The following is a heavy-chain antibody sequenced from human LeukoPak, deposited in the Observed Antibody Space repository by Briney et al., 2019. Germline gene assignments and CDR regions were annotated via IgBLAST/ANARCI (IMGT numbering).Heavy chain of an antibody. CDR2: ISSSGSTI. D-gene: IGHD3-16*01. CDR1: GFTFSSYE. J-gene: IGHJ5*02. CDR3: ARGVGLGGWFDP. Sequence: GGSLRLSCAASGFTFSSYEMNWVRQAPGKGLEWVSYISSSGSTIYYADSMKGRFTISRDNAKNSVYLQMNGLRAEDTAVYYCARGVGLGGWFDPWGQGTLVTVSS. V-gene: IGHV3-48*03.